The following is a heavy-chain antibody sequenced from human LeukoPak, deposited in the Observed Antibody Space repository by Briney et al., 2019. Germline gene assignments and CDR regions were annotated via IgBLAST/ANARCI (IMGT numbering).Heavy chain of an antibody. CDR3: ARDLHWGPDY. Sequence: ASVKVSCKASGYTFTGYYMHLMRQAPGQGLEWMGWINPNTGDTNYAQKFQGRVTMTRDTSISTAYMELSSLRSDDTAVYYCARDLHWGPDYWGQGTLVTVSS. V-gene: IGHV1-2*02. J-gene: IGHJ4*02. CDR2: INPNTGDT. CDR1: GYTFTGYY. D-gene: IGHD7-27*01.